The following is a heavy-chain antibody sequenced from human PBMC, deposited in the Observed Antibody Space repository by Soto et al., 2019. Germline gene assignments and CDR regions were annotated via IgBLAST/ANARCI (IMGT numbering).Heavy chain of an antibody. Sequence: GGSLRLSCAASGFTFSSYSMNWVRQAPGKGLEWVSSISSSSSYIYYADSVKGRFTISRDNAKNSLYLQMNSLRAEDTAVYYCAREGVDTAMVTGMDVWGQGTTVTVSS. CDR3: AREGVDTAMVTGMDV. V-gene: IGHV3-21*01. J-gene: IGHJ6*02. CDR1: GFTFSSYS. CDR2: ISSSSSYI. D-gene: IGHD5-18*01.